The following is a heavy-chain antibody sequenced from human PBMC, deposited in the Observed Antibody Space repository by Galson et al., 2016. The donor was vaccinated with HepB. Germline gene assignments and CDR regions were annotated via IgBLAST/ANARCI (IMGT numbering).Heavy chain of an antibody. CDR2: ISGSGGST. Sequence: SLRLSCAASGFTFSSYAMSWVRQAPGKGLEWVSAISGSGGSTYYADSVKGRFTISRDNSKNTLYLQMNSLRAEDTAVYYCAKDQYSSSWYGHYYYYGMDVWGQGTTVTVSS. J-gene: IGHJ6*02. CDR1: GFTFSSYA. CDR3: AKDQYSSSWYGHYYYYGMDV. V-gene: IGHV3-23*01. D-gene: IGHD6-13*01.